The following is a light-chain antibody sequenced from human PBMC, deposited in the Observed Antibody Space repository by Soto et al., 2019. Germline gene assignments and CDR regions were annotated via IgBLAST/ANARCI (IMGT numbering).Light chain of an antibody. CDR1: SSDVGGYNY. CDR2: DVS. V-gene: IGLV2-11*01. Sequence: SALTQPRSVSGSPGQSVTMSCTGTSSDVGGYNYVSWYQQHPGKAPKFMIYDVSKRPSGVPDRVSGSKSGNTASLTISWLQAEDEADYYCCSYAGRYSWVFGGGTKLTVL. CDR3: CSYAGRYSWV. J-gene: IGLJ3*02.